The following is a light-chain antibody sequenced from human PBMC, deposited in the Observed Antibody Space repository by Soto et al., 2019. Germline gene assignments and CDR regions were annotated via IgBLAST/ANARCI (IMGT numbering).Light chain of an antibody. Sequence: DIPMTQSPYTLSASLGERVALTGLASQSISSWLAWYQQKPGKAPKLLIYDASSLESGVPSRFSGSGSGTDFTLTISSLQPEDFATYYCQQYYSYPWTFGQGTKVDIK. CDR2: DAS. CDR3: QQYYSYPWT. J-gene: IGKJ1*01. CDR1: QSISSW. V-gene: IGKV1-5*01.